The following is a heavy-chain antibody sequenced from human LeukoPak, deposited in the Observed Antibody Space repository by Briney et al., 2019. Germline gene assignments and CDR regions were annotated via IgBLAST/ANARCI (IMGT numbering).Heavy chain of an antibody. CDR1: GGSFSCYY. D-gene: IGHD1-26*01. V-gene: IGHV4-34*01. J-gene: IGHJ4*02. CDR3: ARIRSRKWGFDY. Sequence: PSETLSLTCAVYGGSFSCYYWSWICQPPGKGLEWIGEINHSGSTNYNPSLKSRVTISIDTSKNQFSLKLSSVTAADTAVYYCARIRSRKWGFDYWGQGTLVTVSS. CDR2: INHSGST.